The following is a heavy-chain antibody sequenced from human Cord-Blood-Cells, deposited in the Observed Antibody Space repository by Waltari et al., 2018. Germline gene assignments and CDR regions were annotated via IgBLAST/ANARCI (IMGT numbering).Heavy chain of an antibody. CDR2: IDTSGST. J-gene: IGHJ5*02. CDR3: ARERIVGATGWFDP. Sequence: QVQLQESVPGPVRPSETLSLTCTGPGGSISSYYWSCLRQPAGKGLEWIGRIDTSGSTNYNPSLKSRVTMSVDTSKNQFSLKLSSVTAADTAVYYCARERIVGATGWFDPWGQGTLVTVSS. CDR1: GGSISSYY. D-gene: IGHD1-26*01. V-gene: IGHV4-4*07.